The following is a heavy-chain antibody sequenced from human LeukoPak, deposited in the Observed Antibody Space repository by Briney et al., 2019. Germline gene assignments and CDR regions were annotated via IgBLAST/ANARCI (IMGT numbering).Heavy chain of an antibody. CDR3: ARDRTVTTYYYYYGMDV. CDR2: ISSSSSYI. J-gene: IGHJ6*02. D-gene: IGHD4-17*01. Sequence: GGSLRLSCAASGFTFSSYSMNWVRQAPGKGLEWVSSISSSSSYIYYADSVKGRFTISRDNAKNSLYLQMNSLRAEDTAVYYCARDRTVTTYYYYYGMDVWGQGTTVTVSS. V-gene: IGHV3-21*01. CDR1: GFTFSSYS.